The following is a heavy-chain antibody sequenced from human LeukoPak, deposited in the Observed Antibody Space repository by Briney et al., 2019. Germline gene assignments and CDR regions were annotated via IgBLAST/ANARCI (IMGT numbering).Heavy chain of an antibody. CDR3: ARDAGIAAAGTGRGWFDP. D-gene: IGHD6-13*01. CDR1: GDSVSSNSAA. Sequence: SQTLSLTCAISGDSVSSNSAAWNWIRQPPSRGLEWLGRTYYRSKWYNDYAVSVKSRITINPDTSKNQFSLQLNSVTPEDTAVYYCARDAGIAAAGTGRGWFDPWGQGTLVTVSS. V-gene: IGHV6-1*01. CDR2: TYYRSKWYN. J-gene: IGHJ5*02.